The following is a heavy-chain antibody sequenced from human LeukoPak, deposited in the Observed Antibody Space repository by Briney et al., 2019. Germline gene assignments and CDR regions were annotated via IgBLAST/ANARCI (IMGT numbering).Heavy chain of an antibody. Sequence: PGGSLRLSCAASGFTLSNYGMHWVRQAPGKGLEWVTFIRYDGSNKYYADSVKGRFTISRDNSKNTLYLQMNSLRAEDTAVYYCAKRHSSGWYLYDYWGQGTLVTVSS. CDR2: IRYDGSNK. V-gene: IGHV3-30*02. CDR3: AKRHSSGWYLYDY. J-gene: IGHJ4*02. CDR1: GFTLSNYG. D-gene: IGHD6-19*01.